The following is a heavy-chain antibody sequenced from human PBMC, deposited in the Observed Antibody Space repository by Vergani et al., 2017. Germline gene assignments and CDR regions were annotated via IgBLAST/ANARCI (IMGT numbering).Heavy chain of an antibody. CDR2: INHSGST. Sequence: QVQLQQWGAGLLKPSETLSLTCAVYGGSFSGYYWSWIRQPPGKGLEWIGEINHSGSTNYNPSLKSRVTISVDTSKNQYSLKLSSVTAADTAVYYCAREYDFWSGYYTGYYYYYMDVWGKGTTVTVS. D-gene: IGHD3-3*01. J-gene: IGHJ6*03. V-gene: IGHV4-34*01. CDR1: GGSFSGYY. CDR3: AREYDFWSGYYTGYYYYYMDV.